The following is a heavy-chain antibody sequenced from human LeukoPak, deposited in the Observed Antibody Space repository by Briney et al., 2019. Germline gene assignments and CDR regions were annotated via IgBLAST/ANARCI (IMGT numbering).Heavy chain of an antibody. CDR2: IYYSGST. D-gene: IGHD2-15*01. J-gene: IGHJ4*02. Sequence: SETLSLTCTVSGGSIRNYYWSWIRQPPGKGLEWIGYIYYSGSTDSNPSLKSRVTISVDTSKNQFSLKLSSVTAADTAVYYCARTYCSGGSCHFDYWGQGTLVTVSS. V-gene: IGHV4-59*08. CDR3: ARTYCSGGSCHFDY. CDR1: GGSIRNYY.